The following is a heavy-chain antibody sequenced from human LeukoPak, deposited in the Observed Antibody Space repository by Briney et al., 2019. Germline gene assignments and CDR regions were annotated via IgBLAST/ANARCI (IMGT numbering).Heavy chain of an antibody. CDR3: ARDLETLAARNELIWSNWIDP. CDR1: GFTFNHFA. J-gene: IGHJ5*02. Sequence: GGSLRLSCAASGFTFNHFAMHWVRQAPGKGLEWVAVISYDGNNKYHADSVKGRLTISRDNSKNTLYQQMNSLRGDDTAMYYCARDLETLAARNELIWSNWIDPWGQGTLVTVSS. CDR2: ISYDGNNK. V-gene: IGHV3-30-3*01. D-gene: IGHD6-6*01.